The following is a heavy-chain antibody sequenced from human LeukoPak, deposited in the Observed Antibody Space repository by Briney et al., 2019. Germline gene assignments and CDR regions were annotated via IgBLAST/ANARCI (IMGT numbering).Heavy chain of an antibody. V-gene: IGHV4-59*01. J-gene: IGHJ4*02. D-gene: IGHD3-10*01. CDR3: ARELGGSGSYQYFDY. CDR2: IYYSGST. CDR1: GGSISSYY. Sequence: SETLSLTCTVSGGSISSYYWSWIRQPPGKGLEWIGYIYYSGSTNYNPSLKSRVTISVDTSKNQFSLKLSSVTAADTAVYYCARELGGSGSYQYFDYWGQGTLVTVSS.